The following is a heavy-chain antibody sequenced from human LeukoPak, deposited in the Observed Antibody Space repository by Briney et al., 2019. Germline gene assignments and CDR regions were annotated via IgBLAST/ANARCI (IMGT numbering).Heavy chain of an antibody. V-gene: IGHV4-4*02. D-gene: IGHD2-2*01. CDR2: IYHSGST. J-gene: IGHJ5*02. CDR3: ARVRDCSSTSCYLFDL. CDR1: GGSISSSNW. Sequence: SGTLSLTCAVSGGSISSSNWWSWVRQPPGKGLEWIGEIYHSGSTNYNPSLKSRVTISVDKSKNQFSLKLSSVTAADTAVYYCARVRDCSSTSCYLFDLWGQGTLVTVSS.